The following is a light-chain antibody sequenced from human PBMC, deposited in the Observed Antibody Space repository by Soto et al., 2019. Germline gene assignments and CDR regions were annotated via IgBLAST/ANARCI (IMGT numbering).Light chain of an antibody. CDR3: QSYDSSNQV. CDR1: SGSIASNY. CDR2: EDN. J-gene: IGLJ3*02. Sequence: NFMLTQPHSGSESPGKTVTISCTRSSGSIASNYVQWYQQRPGSSPTPVIYEDNQRPSGVPDRFSGSIDSSSNSASLTISGLKTEDEADYYCQSYDSSNQVFGGGTQLTVL. V-gene: IGLV6-57*01.